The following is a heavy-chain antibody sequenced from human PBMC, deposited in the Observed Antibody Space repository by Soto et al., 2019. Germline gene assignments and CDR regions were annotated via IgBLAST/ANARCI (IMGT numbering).Heavy chain of an antibody. CDR3: AKRGVGTFGVSY. J-gene: IGHJ4*02. D-gene: IGHD3-10*01. CDR2: INTDGSST. CDR1: GFTFSSFW. Sequence: EVQLVESGGGLVQPGGSLRLSCAVSGFTFSSFWMHWVRQAPGEGLVWVSRINTDGSSTSYADSVKGRFTISRDNAKNTLYLQMNSLRVEYTAMYYCAKRGVGTFGVSYWGQGTLVTVSS. V-gene: IGHV3-74*01.